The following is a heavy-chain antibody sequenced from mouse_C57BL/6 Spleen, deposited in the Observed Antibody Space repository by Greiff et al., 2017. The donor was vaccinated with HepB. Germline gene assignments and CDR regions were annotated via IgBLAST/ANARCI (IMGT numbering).Heavy chain of an antibody. Sequence: VQLQQPGAELVMPGASVKLSCKASGYTFTSYWMHWVKQRPGQGLEWIGEIDPSDSYTNYNQKFKGKSTLTVDKSSSTAYMQLSSLTSEDSAVYYCARRGYYYGSSYHAMDYWGQGTSVTVSS. CDR2: IDPSDSYT. CDR3: ARRGYYYGSSYHAMDY. J-gene: IGHJ4*01. V-gene: IGHV1-69*01. CDR1: GYTFTSYW. D-gene: IGHD1-1*01.